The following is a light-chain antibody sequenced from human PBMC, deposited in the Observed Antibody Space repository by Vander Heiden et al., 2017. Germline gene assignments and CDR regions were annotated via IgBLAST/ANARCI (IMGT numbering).Light chain of an antibody. V-gene: IGLV3-25*03. Sequence: SYDLPQPPPVSVPPGQPARITCSGDALPTQSAYWYPQQPGQAPVLVIYKDGERPSGSPERCSGSSSGRTVTLTISGVQAEDEADDYCQSAGSSGTYVVFGGGTKLTVL. J-gene: IGLJ2*01. CDR2: KDG. CDR1: ALPTQS. CDR3: QSAGSSGTYVV.